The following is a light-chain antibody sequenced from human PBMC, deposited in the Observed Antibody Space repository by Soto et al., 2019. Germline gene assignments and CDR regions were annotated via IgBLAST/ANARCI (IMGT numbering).Light chain of an antibody. CDR1: QSVSSY. CDR2: ETS. V-gene: IGKV3-11*01. J-gene: IGKJ1*01. CDR3: QQRSSRPRT. Sequence: DIVLTQSPAALSLSPGERATLSCRASQSVSSYLAWYQQKPGQAPRLLIYETSKMATGIPARFSGSGSGTDFTLTSSRQEHEDAAVYYCQQRSSRPRTFGQGTKVEIK.